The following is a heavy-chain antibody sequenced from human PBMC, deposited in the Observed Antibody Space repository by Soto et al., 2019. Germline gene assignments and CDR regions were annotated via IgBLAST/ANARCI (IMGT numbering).Heavy chain of an antibody. J-gene: IGHJ6*02. CDR2: INHSGST. CDR1: GGSFSGYY. V-gene: IGHV4-34*01. Sequence: SETLSLTCAVYGGSFSGYYWSWIRQPPGKGLEWIGEINHSGSTNYNPSLKSRVTISVDTSKNQFSLKLSSVTAADTAVYYCARVPRYYNSAYYYYYGMDVWGQGTTVTVSS. CDR3: ARVPRYYNSAYYYYYGMDV. D-gene: IGHD3-10*01.